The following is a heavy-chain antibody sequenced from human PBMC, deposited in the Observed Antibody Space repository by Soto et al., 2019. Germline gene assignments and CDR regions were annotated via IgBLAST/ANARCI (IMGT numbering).Heavy chain of an antibody. Sequence: SETLSLTCAVSGGSISSYYWGWIRQPPGKGLEWIGSIFYSGSTYYNPSLKSRVTISVDTSKNQFSLKLSSVTAADTAVYYCARHLTYCSAGSCYSDFPYYGMDVWGQGTTVTVSS. V-gene: IGHV4-39*01. CDR1: GGSISSYY. CDR2: IFYSGST. J-gene: IGHJ6*02. D-gene: IGHD2-15*01. CDR3: ARHLTYCSAGSCYSDFPYYGMDV.